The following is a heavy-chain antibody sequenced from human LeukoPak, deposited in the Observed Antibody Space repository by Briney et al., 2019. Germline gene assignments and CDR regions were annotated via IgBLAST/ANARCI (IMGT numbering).Heavy chain of an antibody. V-gene: IGHV3-66*01. Sequence: GGSLRLSCAASGFTFSNAWMSWVRQAPGKGLEWVSVIYSGGSTYYADSVKGRFTISRDNSKNTLYLQMNSLGAENTAVYYCAKDQLLYGLGSYYWDFDYWGQGTLVTVSS. CDR1: GFTFSNAW. CDR2: IYSGGST. CDR3: AKDQLLYGLGSYYWDFDY. D-gene: IGHD3-10*01. J-gene: IGHJ4*02.